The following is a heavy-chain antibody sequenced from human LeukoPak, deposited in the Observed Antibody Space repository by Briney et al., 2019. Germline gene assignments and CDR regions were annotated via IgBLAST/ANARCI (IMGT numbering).Heavy chain of an antibody. J-gene: IGHJ5*02. CDR3: ARDCYYYDSSGYSEGFDP. V-gene: IGHV1-46*01. CDR1: GYTFTSYY. Sequence: ASVKVSCKASGYTFTSYYMHWVRQAPGQGLEWMGIINPSGGSTSYAQKFQGRVTMTRDTSTSTVYMELSSPRSEDTAVYYCARDCYYYDSSGYSEGFDPWGQGTLVTVSS. D-gene: IGHD3-22*01. CDR2: INPSGGST.